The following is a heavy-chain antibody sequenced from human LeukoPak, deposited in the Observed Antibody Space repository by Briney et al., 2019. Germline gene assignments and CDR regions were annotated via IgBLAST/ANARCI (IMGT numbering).Heavy chain of an antibody. J-gene: IGHJ5*02. CDR2: INPSGGRI. D-gene: IGHD2-8*01. CDR3: AREGLGYCTNGVCTNWFDP. Sequence: ASVKVSCKASGYTFTNYYMHWVRQAPGQGLEWMGIINPSGGRISYAQKFQGRVTMTRDMSTSTVYMELSSLRSDDTAVYYCAREGLGYCTNGVCTNWFDPWGQGCLVTVSS. CDR1: GYTFTNYY. V-gene: IGHV1-46*01.